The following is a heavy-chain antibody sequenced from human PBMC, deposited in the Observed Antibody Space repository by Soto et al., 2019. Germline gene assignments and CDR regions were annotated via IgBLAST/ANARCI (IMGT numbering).Heavy chain of an antibody. J-gene: IGHJ5*02. V-gene: IGHV5-51*01. CDR2: IYPGDSDT. D-gene: IGHD6-13*01. CDR1: GYSFTSYW. CDR3: ARHLLPRYSSSWYNWFDP. Sequence: GESLKISCKGSGYSFTSYWIGWVRQMPGKGLEWMGIIYPGDSDTRYSPSFQGQVTISADKSISTAYLQWSSLKASDTAMFYCARHLLPRYSSSWYNWFDPWGQGTLVTVSS.